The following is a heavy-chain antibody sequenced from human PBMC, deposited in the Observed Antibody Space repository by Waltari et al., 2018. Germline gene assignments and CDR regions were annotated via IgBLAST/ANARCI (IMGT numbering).Heavy chain of an antibody. Sequence: QVQLVESGGGVVQPGRSLRLSCAASGFTFSSYGMHWVRQAPGKGLEWVAVIWYDGSNKYYADSVKGRFTISRDKSKNTLYLQMNSLRAEDTAVYYCARDGTGHHFDYWGQGTLVTVSS. J-gene: IGHJ4*02. CDR3: ARDGTGHHFDY. D-gene: IGHD1-1*01. CDR2: IWYDGSNK. CDR1: GFTFSSYG. V-gene: IGHV3-33*01.